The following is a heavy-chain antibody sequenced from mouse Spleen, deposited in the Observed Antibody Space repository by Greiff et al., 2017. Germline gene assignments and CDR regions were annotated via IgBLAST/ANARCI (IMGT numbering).Heavy chain of an antibody. Sequence: VKLQQPGAELVMPGASVKLSCKASGYTFTSYWMHWVKQRPGQGLEWIGEIDPSDSYTNYNQKFKGKATLTVDKSSSTAYMQLSSLTSEDSAVYYCARDSNYVHYFDYWGQGTTLTVSS. CDR3: ARDSNYVHYFDY. J-gene: IGHJ2*01. CDR1: GYTFTSYW. D-gene: IGHD2-5*01. V-gene: IGHV1-69*01. CDR2: IDPSDSYT.